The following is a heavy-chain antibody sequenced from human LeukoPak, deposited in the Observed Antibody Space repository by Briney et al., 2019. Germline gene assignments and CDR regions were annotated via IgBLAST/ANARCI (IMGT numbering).Heavy chain of an antibody. Sequence: PSETLSLTCTVSGGSISSYYWSWIQQPPGKGLEWIGYIYYSGSTNYSPSLKSRVTISVDTSKNQFSLKLSSVTAADTAVYYCASDRSGSYDHDAFDIWGQGTMVTVSS. D-gene: IGHD3-10*01. J-gene: IGHJ3*02. V-gene: IGHV4-59*08. CDR3: ASDRSGSYDHDAFDI. CDR1: GGSISSYY. CDR2: IYYSGST.